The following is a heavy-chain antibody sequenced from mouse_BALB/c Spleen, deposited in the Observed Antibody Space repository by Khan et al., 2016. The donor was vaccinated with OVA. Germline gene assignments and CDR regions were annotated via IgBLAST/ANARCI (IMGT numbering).Heavy chain of an antibody. CDR2: IWSDGST. Sequence: QVQLKQSGPGLVAPSQSLSITCTISGFSLTNYGVHWVRQPPGKGLEWLVVIWSDGSTTYNSALKSRLSISKDNSEVQVFLKMNSLQTDDTAMYYCARHDGYAHYYAMDYWGQGTSVTVSS. D-gene: IGHD2-3*01. CDR1: GFSLTNYG. CDR3: ARHDGYAHYYAMDY. V-gene: IGHV2-6-1*01. J-gene: IGHJ4*01.